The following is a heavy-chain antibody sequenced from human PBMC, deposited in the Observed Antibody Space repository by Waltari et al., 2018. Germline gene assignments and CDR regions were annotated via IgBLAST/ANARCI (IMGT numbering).Heavy chain of an antibody. J-gene: IGHJ6*02. V-gene: IGHV3-74*01. Sequence: EVQLVESGGGLVQPGGSLRLSCAASGFTFSSYWMRWVRQAPGKGLGLVSDIKTDGRATNYADSVKGRFTISRDNAKNTLFLQMNSLTAEDTAVYYCARGGYYAMDVWGQGTTVTVSS. CDR2: IKTDGRAT. D-gene: IGHD3-16*01. CDR1: GFTFSSYW. CDR3: ARGGYYAMDV.